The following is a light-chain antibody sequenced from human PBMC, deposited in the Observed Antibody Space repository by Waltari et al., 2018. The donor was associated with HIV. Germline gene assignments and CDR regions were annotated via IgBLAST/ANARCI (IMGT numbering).Light chain of an antibody. CDR1: SSNIGAGYD. J-gene: IGLJ2*01. Sequence: QSVLTQPPSVSGAPGQRVTISCTGSSSNIGAGYDVHWYHQLPGTAPKVLIYGNTNRPSGVPDRFSGSKSGTSASLAITGLQAEDEADYYCQSYDSSLSGFVVFGGGTKVTVL. V-gene: IGLV1-40*01. CDR2: GNT. CDR3: QSYDSSLSGFVV.